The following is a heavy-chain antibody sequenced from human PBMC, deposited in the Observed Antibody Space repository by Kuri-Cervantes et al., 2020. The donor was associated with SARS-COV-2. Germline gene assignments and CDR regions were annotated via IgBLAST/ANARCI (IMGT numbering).Heavy chain of an antibody. CDR1: GVPLNTYS. J-gene: IGHJ6*02. D-gene: IGHD2-8*02. CDR3: ARGHSGVIPSPILGLGPHYYYYHMDV. V-gene: IGHV4-34*01. Sequence: LRLSCAVFGVPLNTYSWSWVRQSPGKGLQWIGEINHSGGTKYKPSLKGRVSISIDASKNQVSLKMTSVTAADSAVYYCARGHSGVIPSPILGLGPHYYYYHMDVWGQGTTVTVSS. CDR2: INHSGGT.